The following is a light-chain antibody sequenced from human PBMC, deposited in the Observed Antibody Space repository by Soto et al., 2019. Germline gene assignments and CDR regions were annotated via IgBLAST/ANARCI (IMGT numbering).Light chain of an antibody. CDR3: XQXXXXXRT. Sequence: EIVLTQSPATLSSFPGDRVTLSCRASQAVNTRLAWYQHKPGQAPRLLIYLTSNRAAGIPARFSGSGSGTDFTLTISDVEPEDFAVYXXXQXXXXXRTFXXGTKVDIK. CDR1: QAVNTR. J-gene: IGKJ1*01. V-gene: IGKV3D-11*01. CDR2: LTS.